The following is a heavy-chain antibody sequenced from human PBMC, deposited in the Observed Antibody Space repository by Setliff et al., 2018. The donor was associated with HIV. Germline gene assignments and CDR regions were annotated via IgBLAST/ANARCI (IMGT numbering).Heavy chain of an antibody. J-gene: IGHJ4*02. Sequence: SETLSLTCTVSGGSISSGSYYWSWIRQPAGKGLEWIGRIYTSGSTNYNPSLESRVTISVDTSKNQFSLKLSSVTAADTAVYYCARGSSWPYYFDYWGQGTLVTVTS. CDR3: ARGSSWPYYFDY. D-gene: IGHD6-13*01. CDR2: IYTSGST. V-gene: IGHV4-61*02. CDR1: GGSISSGSYY.